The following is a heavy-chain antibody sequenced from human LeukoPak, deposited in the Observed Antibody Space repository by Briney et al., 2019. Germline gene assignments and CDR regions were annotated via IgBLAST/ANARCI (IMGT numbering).Heavy chain of an antibody. CDR1: GGSISSDDYY. J-gene: IGHJ4*02. Sequence: SQTLSLTCTVSGGSISSDDYYWSWIRQPPGKGLEWIGYIYYGGSTYYNPSLKSRVTISVDTSKNQFSLKLSSVTAADTAVYYCARERRGQYYFDYWGQGTLVTVSS. D-gene: IGHD3/OR15-3a*01. CDR3: ARERRGQYYFDY. CDR2: IYYGGST. V-gene: IGHV4-30-4*01.